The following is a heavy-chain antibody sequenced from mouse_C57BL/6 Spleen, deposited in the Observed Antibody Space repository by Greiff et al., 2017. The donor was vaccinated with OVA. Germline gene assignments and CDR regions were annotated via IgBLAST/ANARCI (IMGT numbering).Heavy chain of an antibody. D-gene: IGHD1-1*01. CDR1: GYTFTSYW. Sequence: QVQLQQSGAELVMPGASVKLSCKASGYTFTSYWMHWVKQRPGQGLEWIGEIDPSDSYTNYNQKFKGKSTLTVDKSSSTAYMQLSSLTSEDSAVYYCARKDGLYAMDYWGQGTSVTVSS. J-gene: IGHJ4*01. CDR3: ARKDGLYAMDY. V-gene: IGHV1-69*01. CDR2: IDPSDSYT.